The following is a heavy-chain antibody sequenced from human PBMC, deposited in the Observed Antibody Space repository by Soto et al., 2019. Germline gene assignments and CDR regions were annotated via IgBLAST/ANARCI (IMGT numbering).Heavy chain of an antibody. Sequence: PGGSLRLSCAASGFTFSSYAMHWVRQAPGKGLEYVSAISSNGGSTYYANSVKGRFTISRDNSKNTLYLQMGSLRAEDMAVYYCARAQTYYYDSSGQDWGQGTLVTVSS. CDR2: ISSNGGST. CDR1: GFTFSSYA. J-gene: IGHJ4*02. CDR3: ARAQTYYYDSSGQD. D-gene: IGHD3-22*01. V-gene: IGHV3-64*01.